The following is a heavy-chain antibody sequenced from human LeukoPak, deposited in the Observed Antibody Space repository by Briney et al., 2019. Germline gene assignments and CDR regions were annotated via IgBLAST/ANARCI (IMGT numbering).Heavy chain of an antibody. CDR2: INPNSGGT. CDR3: ARRHNFGYDY. Sequence: GASVKVSCKASGYTFTGYYMHWVRQAPGQGLEWMGRINPNSGGTNYAQKFQGRVTMTRDTSITTAYMELSSLRSDDTAVYYCARRHNFGYDYWGQGTLLTVSS. V-gene: IGHV1-2*06. J-gene: IGHJ4*02. D-gene: IGHD5-18*01. CDR1: GYTFTGYY.